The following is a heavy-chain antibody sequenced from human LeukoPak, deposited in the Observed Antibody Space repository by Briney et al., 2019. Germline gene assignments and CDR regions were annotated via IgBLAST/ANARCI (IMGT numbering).Heavy chain of an antibody. CDR3: ARGPHDYGSGSYYPPFYYYYGMDV. Sequence: SETLSLTCAVCGGSFSGYYWSWIRQPPGKGLEWIGEINHSGSTNYNPSLKSRVTISVDTSKNQFSLKLSSVTAADTAVYYCARGPHDYGSGSYYPPFYYYYGMDVWGQGTTVTVSS. V-gene: IGHV4-34*01. CDR1: GGSFSGYY. J-gene: IGHJ6*02. CDR2: INHSGST. D-gene: IGHD3-10*01.